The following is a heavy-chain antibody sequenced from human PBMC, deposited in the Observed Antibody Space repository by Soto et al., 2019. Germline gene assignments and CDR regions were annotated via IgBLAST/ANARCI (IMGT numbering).Heavy chain of an antibody. CDR1: GGTFSSYS. J-gene: IGHJ4*02. D-gene: IGHD1-20*01. CDR2: VVPKIGNI. Sequence: QVQLVQSGAEVKKHGSSVKVSCKAPGGTFSSYSINWVRQAPGQGLEWMGRVVPKIGNINFVRKFQGRLTLTADKSTHTAFLELSSLRPEDTAVYYCTRGGRENNWNDVNFEYWGQVTQVTVSS. CDR3: TRGGRENNWNDVNFEY. V-gene: IGHV1-69*08.